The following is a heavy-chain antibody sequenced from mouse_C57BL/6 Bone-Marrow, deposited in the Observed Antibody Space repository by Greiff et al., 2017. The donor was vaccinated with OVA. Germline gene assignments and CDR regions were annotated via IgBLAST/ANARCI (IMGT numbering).Heavy chain of an antibody. CDR2: INYDGSST. D-gene: IGHD1-1*01. J-gene: IGHJ4*01. V-gene: IGHV5-16*01. CDR3: ARDPVARAMDY. CDR1: GFTFSDYY. Sequence: EVKVVESEGGLVQPGSSMKLSCTASGFTFSDYYMAWVRQVPEKGLEWVANINYDGSSTYYLDSLKSRFIISRDNAKNILYLQMSSLKSEDTATYYCARDPVARAMDYWGQGTSVTVSS.